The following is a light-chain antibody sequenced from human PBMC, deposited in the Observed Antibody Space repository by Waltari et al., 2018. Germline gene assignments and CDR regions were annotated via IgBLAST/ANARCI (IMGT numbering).Light chain of an antibody. J-gene: IGKJ2*01. CDR2: DAS. V-gene: IGKV1-33*01. Sequence: DIQMTQSPSSVSASVGDRVTITCQASQDISNFLSWYQHKAGKAPNLLIFDASKMQTGVPYKFGGGGSGTDFTFTIDSLQPEDVATYYCQQYESLPYTFGQGTKVEI. CDR1: QDISNF. CDR3: QQYESLPYT.